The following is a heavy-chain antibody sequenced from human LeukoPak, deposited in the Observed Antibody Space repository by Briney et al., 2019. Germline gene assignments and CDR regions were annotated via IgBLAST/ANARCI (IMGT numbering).Heavy chain of an antibody. D-gene: IGHD3-3*01. J-gene: IGHJ6*03. CDR2: ISGSGGST. V-gene: IGHV3-23*01. Sequence: GGSLRLSCAASGFTFSSYGMSWVRQAPGKGLEWVSAISGSGGSTYYADSVKGRFTISRDNSKNTLYLQMNSLRAEDTAVYYCAKEEIASVRFLEWLSPYYYYMDVWGKGTTVTVSS. CDR3: AKEEIASVRFLEWLSPYYYYMDV. CDR1: GFTFSSYG.